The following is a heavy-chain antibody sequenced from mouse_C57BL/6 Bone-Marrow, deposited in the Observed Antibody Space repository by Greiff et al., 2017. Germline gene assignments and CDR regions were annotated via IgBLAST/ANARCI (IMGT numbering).Heavy chain of an antibody. CDR2: INPSSGYT. D-gene: IGHD1-1*01. V-gene: IGHV1-4*01. J-gene: IGHJ4*01. CDR1: GYTFTSYT. CDR3: ARSRSSLYYAMDY. Sequence: VQLQESGAELARPGASVKMSCKASGYTFTSYTMHWVKQRPGQGLEWIGYINPSSGYTKYNQKFKDKATLTADKSSSTAYMQLSSLTSEDSAVYYCARSRSSLYYAMDYWGQGTSVTVSS.